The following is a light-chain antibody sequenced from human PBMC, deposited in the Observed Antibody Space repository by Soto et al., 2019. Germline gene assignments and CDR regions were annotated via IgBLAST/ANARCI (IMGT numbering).Light chain of an antibody. CDR1: QSVSSR. CDR3: NQYNNFWT. J-gene: IGKJ1*01. Sequence: DIVMTQSPATLSLSPGERVTLSCRASQSVSSRLAWYHQKPGQSPMLLIYGASTRATGIQARFSGSGSGTEFTLTIRSLQSEDFGLYYCNQYNNFWTFGQGTKVDI. V-gene: IGKV3-15*01. CDR2: GAS.